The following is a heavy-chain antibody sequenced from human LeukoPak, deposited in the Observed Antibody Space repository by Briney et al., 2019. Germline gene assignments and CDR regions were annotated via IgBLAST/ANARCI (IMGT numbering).Heavy chain of an antibody. D-gene: IGHD6-19*01. CDR1: GGTFSSYA. Sequence: ASVKVSCNASGGTFSSYAISWVRQAPGPGLEWMGRIIPILGIANYAQKFQGRVTITADKSTSTAYMELSSLRSEDTAVYYCASRMAGDGQWPHYYGMDVWGQGTTVTVSS. CDR3: ASRMAGDGQWPHYYGMDV. J-gene: IGHJ6*02. V-gene: IGHV1-69*04. CDR2: IIPILGIA.